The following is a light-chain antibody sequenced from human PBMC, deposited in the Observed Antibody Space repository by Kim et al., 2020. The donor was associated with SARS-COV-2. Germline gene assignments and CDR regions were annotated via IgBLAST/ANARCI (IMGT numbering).Light chain of an antibody. CDR3: NYRDSSGNLHVV. Sequence: SSELTQDPAVSVALGQTVRITCQGDSLRSYYASWYQQKPGQAPVLVIYGKNNRPSGIPDRFSGSSSGNTASLTITGAQAEDEADYYCNYRDSSGNLHVVF. J-gene: IGLJ2*01. CDR1: SLRSYY. V-gene: IGLV3-19*01. CDR2: GKN.